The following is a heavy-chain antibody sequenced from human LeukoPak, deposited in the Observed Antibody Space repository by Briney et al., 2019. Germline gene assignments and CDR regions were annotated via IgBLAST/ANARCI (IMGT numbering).Heavy chain of an antibody. D-gene: IGHD3-10*01. V-gene: IGHV4-31*03. CDR3: ARNYYGSGSYGDLGVDY. CDR2: IYYSGST. J-gene: IGHJ4*02. CDR1: GGSISSGGYY. Sequence: SQTLSLTCTVSGGSISSGGYYWSWIRQHPGKGLEWIGYIYYSGSTYCNPSLKSRVTISVDTSKNQFSLKLSSVTAADTAVYYCARNYYGSGSYGDLGVDYWGQGTLVTVSS.